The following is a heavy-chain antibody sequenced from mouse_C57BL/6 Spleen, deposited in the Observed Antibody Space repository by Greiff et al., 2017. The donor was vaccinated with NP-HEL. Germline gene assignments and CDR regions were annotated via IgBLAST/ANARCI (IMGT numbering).Heavy chain of an antibody. J-gene: IGHJ2*01. CDR1: GYTFTNYW. Sequence: VQVVESGAELVRPGTSVKMSCKASGYTFTNYWIGWAKQRPGHGLEWIGDIYPGGGYTNYNEKFKGKATLTADKSSSTAYMQFSSLTSEDSAIYYCARWDDGYDYWGQGTTLTVSS. CDR3: ARWDDGYDY. D-gene: IGHD2-3*01. CDR2: IYPGGGYT. V-gene: IGHV1-63*01.